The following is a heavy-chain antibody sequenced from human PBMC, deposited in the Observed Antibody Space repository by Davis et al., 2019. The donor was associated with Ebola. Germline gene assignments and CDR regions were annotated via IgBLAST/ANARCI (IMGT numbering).Heavy chain of an antibody. J-gene: IGHJ4*02. V-gene: IGHV3-64D*06. D-gene: IGHD7-27*01. CDR3: VGQPALGTFDY. CDR2: ISSNGGDT. CDR1: GFTFSSHT. Sequence: PGGSLRLSCSASGFTFSSHTMHWVRQSPGKGLEYVSAISSNGGDTRYADSVKGRFTISRDNSKNTLYLQMSSLRAEDTAVYYCVGQPALGTFDYWGQGSLVTVSS.